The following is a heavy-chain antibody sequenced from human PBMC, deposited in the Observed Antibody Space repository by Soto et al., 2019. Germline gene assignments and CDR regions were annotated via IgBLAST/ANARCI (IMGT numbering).Heavy chain of an antibody. D-gene: IGHD3-10*01. V-gene: IGHV3-30*18. CDR2: ISYDGSNK. Sequence: QVQLVESGGGVVQPGRSLRLSCAASGFTFSSYGMHWVRQAPGKGLEWVAVISYDGSNKYYADSVKGRFTISRDNSKNTLYLQMNSLRADDTAVYYCAKDREYYYDYWGQGTLVTVSS. CDR1: GFTFSSYG. CDR3: AKDREYYYDY. J-gene: IGHJ4*02.